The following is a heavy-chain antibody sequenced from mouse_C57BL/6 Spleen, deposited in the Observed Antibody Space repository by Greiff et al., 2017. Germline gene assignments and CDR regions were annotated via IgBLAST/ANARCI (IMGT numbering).Heavy chain of an antibody. CDR3: ARESDDGALYYFDY. D-gene: IGHD2-12*01. Sequence: DVQLVESEGGLVQPGRSMKLSCTASGFTFSDYYMAWVRQVPEKGLEWVANITYDGSSTYYLDSLKSRFIISRDNAKNILYLQMSSLKSEDTATYYFARESDDGALYYFDYWGQGTTRTVPA. J-gene: IGHJ2*01. V-gene: IGHV5-16*01. CDR1: GFTFSDYY. CDR2: ITYDGSST.